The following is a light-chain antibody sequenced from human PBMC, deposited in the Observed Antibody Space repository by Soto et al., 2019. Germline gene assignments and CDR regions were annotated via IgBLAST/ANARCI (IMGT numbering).Light chain of an antibody. J-gene: IGKJ2*01. CDR1: QSLLHSNGYNY. V-gene: IGKV2-28*01. CDR2: LGS. Sequence: DIVMTQSPLSLPVTPGEPASISCRSSQSLLHSNGYNYLDWYLQKPGQSPQLLIYLGSNRSAGVPDRFSGSGSGTDFTLNISRVEAEDVGVYYCMQVLQTLYTFGQGTKLEIK. CDR3: MQVLQTLYT.